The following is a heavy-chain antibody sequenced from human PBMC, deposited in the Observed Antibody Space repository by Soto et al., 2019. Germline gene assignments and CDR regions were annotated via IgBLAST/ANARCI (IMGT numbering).Heavy chain of an antibody. CDR2: LSRGGGST. D-gene: IGHD5-12*01. Sequence: EAQLLESGGELIQPGGSLRLSCAASGFTYSSHGMSWVRQAPGKGLEWIAGLSRGGGSTYYADSVKGRFNISRDNSKNTLELIMNSLRVEDTALYYCARDGQYRTDGFDIWGQGTMVTVSS. V-gene: IGHV3-23*01. CDR1: GFTYSSHG. CDR3: ARDGQYRTDGFDI. J-gene: IGHJ3*02.